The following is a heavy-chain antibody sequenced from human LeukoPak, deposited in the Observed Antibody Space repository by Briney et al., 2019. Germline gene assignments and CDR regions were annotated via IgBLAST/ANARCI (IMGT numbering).Heavy chain of an antibody. D-gene: IGHD3-10*01. V-gene: IGHV3-23*01. Sequence: GGSLRLSCAASGFTFSSYAMSWVRQAPGKGLEWVSAISGSGGSTYYADSVKDRFTISRDNSKNTLYLQMNSLRAEDTAVYYCAKEGPLKVGEFYWYFDLWGRGTLVTVSS. CDR1: GFTFSSYA. CDR2: ISGSGGST. CDR3: AKEGPLKVGEFYWYFDL. J-gene: IGHJ2*01.